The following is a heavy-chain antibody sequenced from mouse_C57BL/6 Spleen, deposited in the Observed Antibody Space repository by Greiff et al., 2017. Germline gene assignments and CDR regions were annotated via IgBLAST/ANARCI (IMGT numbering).Heavy chain of an antibody. CDR1: GYTFTDYE. V-gene: IGHV1-15*01. CDR2: IDPETGGT. CDR3: TRRGLIYYDYDGDY. J-gene: IGHJ2*01. D-gene: IGHD2-4*01. Sequence: QVQLQQSGAELVRPGASVTLSCKASGYTFTDYEMHWVKQTPVHGLEWIGAIDPETGGTAYNQKFKGKAILTADKSSSTAYMELRSLTSEDSAVXYCTRRGLIYYDYDGDYWGQGTTLTVSS.